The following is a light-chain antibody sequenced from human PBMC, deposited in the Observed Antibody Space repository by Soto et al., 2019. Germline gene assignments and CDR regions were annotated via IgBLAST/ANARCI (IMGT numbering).Light chain of an antibody. J-gene: IGKJ1*01. CDR1: QSVNNDY. CDR3: RQYGSSPWT. V-gene: IGKV3-20*01. CDR2: GAS. Sequence: EIVLTQSPGTLSLSPGERAALSCRASQSVNNDYLAWYHQKPGRAPRLVIYGASKRATGIPDRFSGSGSGTHFTLTIRRLEPEDFAVYSWRQYGSSPWTFGQGTNLEIK.